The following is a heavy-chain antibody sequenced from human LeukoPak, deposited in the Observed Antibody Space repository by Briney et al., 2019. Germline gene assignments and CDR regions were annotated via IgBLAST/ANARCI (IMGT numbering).Heavy chain of an antibody. J-gene: IGHJ3*02. V-gene: IGHV4-39*01. CDR3: ARQPYYYDRAFDI. Sequence: SETLSLTCTVSGGSISSGSYYWGWIRQPPGKGLEWIGSIYYSGSTYYNPSLKSRVTISVDTSKNQFSLKLSSVTAADTAVYYCARQPYYYDRAFDIWGQGTMVTVSS. CDR2: IYYSGST. CDR1: GGSISSGSYY. D-gene: IGHD3-22*01.